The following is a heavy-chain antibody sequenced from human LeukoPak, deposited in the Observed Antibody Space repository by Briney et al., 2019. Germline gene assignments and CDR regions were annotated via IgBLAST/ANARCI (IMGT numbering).Heavy chain of an antibody. CDR1: GLTFSSYG. J-gene: IGHJ4*02. CDR3: ARGLSGYASSLGY. CDR2: ISTTGGTT. Sequence: GGSLRLSCAASGLTFSSYGMSWVRQAPGRGLEWVSAISTTGGTTYYADSVRGRFTISRDNSRNTLYLQMNSLRAEDTAVYYCARGLSGYASSLGYWGQGTLVTVSA. V-gene: IGHV3-23*01. D-gene: IGHD6-6*01.